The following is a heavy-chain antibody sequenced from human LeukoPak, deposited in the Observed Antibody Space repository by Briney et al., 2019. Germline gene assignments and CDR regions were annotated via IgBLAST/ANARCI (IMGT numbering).Heavy chain of an antibody. CDR1: GYSISSGYY. Sequence: SETLSLTCTVSGYSISSGYYWGWIRQPPGKGLEWIGSIYHSGSTYYNPSLKSRVTISVDTSKNQFSLKLSSVTAADTAVYYCARGDCSGSICYSPMDVWGTGTTVTVSS. CDR2: IYHSGST. D-gene: IGHD2-21*01. J-gene: IGHJ6*03. CDR3: ARGDCSGSICYSPMDV. V-gene: IGHV4-38-2*02.